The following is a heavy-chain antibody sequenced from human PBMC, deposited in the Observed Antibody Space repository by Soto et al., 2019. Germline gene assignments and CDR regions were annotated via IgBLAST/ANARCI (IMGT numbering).Heavy chain of an antibody. J-gene: IGHJ3*02. Sequence: SETLSLTCAVYGGSFSGYYWSWIRQPPGKGLEWIGEINHSGSTNYNPSLKSRVTISVDTSKNQFSLKLSSVTAADTAVYYCARGGDHCSGGSCYSKKGAFDIWGQGTMVTVSS. V-gene: IGHV4-34*01. CDR2: INHSGST. D-gene: IGHD2-15*01. CDR3: ARGGDHCSGGSCYSKKGAFDI. CDR1: GGSFSGYY.